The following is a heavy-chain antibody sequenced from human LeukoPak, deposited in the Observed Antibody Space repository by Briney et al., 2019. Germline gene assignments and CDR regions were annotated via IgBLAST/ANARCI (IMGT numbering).Heavy chain of an antibody. CDR1: GFTFSSYS. CDR3: AREGYSYGPTLGY. J-gene: IGHJ4*02. D-gene: IGHD5-18*01. Sequence: GGSLRLSCAASGFTFSSYSMNWVRQAPGKGLGWVSYISSSSSTSTISYADSVKGRFTISRDNAKNSLYLQMNSLRDEDTAVYYCAREGYSYGPTLGYWGQGTLVTVSS. V-gene: IGHV3-48*02. CDR2: ISSSSSTSTI.